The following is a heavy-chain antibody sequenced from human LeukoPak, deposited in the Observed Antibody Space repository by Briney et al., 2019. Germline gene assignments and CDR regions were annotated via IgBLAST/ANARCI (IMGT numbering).Heavy chain of an antibody. CDR1: GFTFSDYH. CDR2: ISRTGNTI. J-gene: IGHJ4*02. D-gene: IGHD3-16*01. V-gene: IGHV3-11*01. Sequence: GGSLRLSCAASGFTFSDYHMSWIRQAPGKGLEWISYISRTGNTIYYADSVKGRFTVSRDNAKDSLYLQMNSLRVDDTAVYYCARVVSGGYGLDYWGQGTLVTVSS. CDR3: ARVVSGGYGLDY.